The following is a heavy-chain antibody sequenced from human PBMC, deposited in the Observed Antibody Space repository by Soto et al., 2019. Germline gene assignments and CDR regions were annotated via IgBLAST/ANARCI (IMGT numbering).Heavy chain of an antibody. D-gene: IGHD3-22*01. V-gene: IGHV1-18*01. CDR3: ARDSITMIVVVTYNWFDP. CDR2: ISAYNGNT. J-gene: IGHJ5*02. CDR1: GYTFTSYG. Sequence: QVQLVQSGAEVKKPGASVKVSCKASGYTFTSYGISWVRQAPGQGLEWMGWISAYNGNTNYAQKLQGRVTMTTDTSTSTAYMELRSLRSDDTAAYYRARDSITMIVVVTYNWFDPWGQGTLVTVSS.